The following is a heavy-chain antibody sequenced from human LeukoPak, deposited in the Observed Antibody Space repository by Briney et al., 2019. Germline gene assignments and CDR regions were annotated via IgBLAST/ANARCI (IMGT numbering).Heavy chain of an antibody. CDR2: IYYSGST. CDR1: GGSISSSSYY. D-gene: IGHD6-13*01. CDR3: ARMGAAAGPVVGAFDI. Sequence: SETLSLTCTVSGGSISSSSYYWGWSRQPPGKGLEWIGSIYYSGSTYYNPSLKSRVTISVGTSKNQFSLKLSSVTAADTAVYYCARMGAAAGPVVGAFDIWGQGTMVTVSS. J-gene: IGHJ3*02. V-gene: IGHV4-39*01.